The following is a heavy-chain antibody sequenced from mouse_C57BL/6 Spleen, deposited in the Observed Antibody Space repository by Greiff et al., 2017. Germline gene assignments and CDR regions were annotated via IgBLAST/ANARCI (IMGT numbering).Heavy chain of an antibody. V-gene: IGHV8-12*01. CDR1: GFSLSTSGMG. J-gene: IGHJ2*01. CDR3: ARSPTYYGSSFGYFDY. D-gene: IGHD1-1*01. Sequence: QVTLKVSGPGILQSSQTLSLTCSFSGFSLSTSGMGVSWIRQPSGKGLEWLAHIYWDDDKRYNPSLKSRPTISKDTSRNPVFLKITSVDTADTATDYCARSPTYYGSSFGYFDYWGQGTTLTVSS. CDR2: IYWDDDK.